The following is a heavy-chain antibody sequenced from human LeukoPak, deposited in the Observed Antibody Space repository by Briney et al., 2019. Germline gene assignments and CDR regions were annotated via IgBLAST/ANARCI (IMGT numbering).Heavy chain of an antibody. Sequence: GSVKVSCKASGYTFTSDGISWVRQAPGQGLEWMGWIRAYNGNTNYAQKLQGRVTMTTDTSTSTAYMELRSLRSDDTAVYYCAAYYDSSGYDAFDIWGQGTMVTVSS. CDR1: GYTFTSDG. CDR3: AAYYDSSGYDAFDI. D-gene: IGHD3-22*01. CDR2: IRAYNGNT. V-gene: IGHV1-18*01. J-gene: IGHJ3*02.